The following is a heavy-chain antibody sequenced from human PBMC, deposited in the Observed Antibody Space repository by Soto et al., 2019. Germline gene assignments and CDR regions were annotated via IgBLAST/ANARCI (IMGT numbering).Heavy chain of an antibody. CDR2: MNPNSGNT. CDR1: GYTFTSYD. Sequence: ASVKVSCKASGYTFTSYDINWVRQATGQGLEWMGWMNPNSGNTGYAQKFQGRVTMTRNTSISTAYMELSSLRSEDTAVYYCATLGYDFWSGYPQDMDVWGKGTTVTVSS. J-gene: IGHJ6*03. D-gene: IGHD3-3*01. CDR3: ATLGYDFWSGYPQDMDV. V-gene: IGHV1-8*01.